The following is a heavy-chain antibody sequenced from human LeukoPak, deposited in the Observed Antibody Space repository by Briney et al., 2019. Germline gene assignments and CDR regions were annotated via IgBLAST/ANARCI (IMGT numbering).Heavy chain of an antibody. Sequence: ASVKVSCKASGYTFTGYYMHWVRQAPGQGLEWMGWINPNSGGTNYAQKFQGRVTMTRDTSISTAYMELGRLGSDDTAVYYCARGSDGSYLSDDYWGQGTLVTVSS. CDR2: INPNSGGT. J-gene: IGHJ4*02. CDR1: GYTFTGYY. D-gene: IGHD1-26*01. CDR3: ARGSDGSYLSDDY. V-gene: IGHV1-2*02.